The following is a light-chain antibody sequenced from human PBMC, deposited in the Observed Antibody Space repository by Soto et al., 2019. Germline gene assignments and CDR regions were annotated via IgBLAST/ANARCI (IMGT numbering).Light chain of an antibody. CDR3: SSYTSSSLYF. CDR1: SSDVGGYNY. V-gene: IGLV2-14*01. CDR2: DVS. J-gene: IGLJ1*01. Sequence: QSALTQPASVSGSPGQSITISCTGTSSDVGGYNYVAWYQQHPGKAPKLMIYDVSNRPSGVSNRFSGSKSGNTASLTISGLQAEDEADYYCSSYTSSSLYFFGTVTQLTVL.